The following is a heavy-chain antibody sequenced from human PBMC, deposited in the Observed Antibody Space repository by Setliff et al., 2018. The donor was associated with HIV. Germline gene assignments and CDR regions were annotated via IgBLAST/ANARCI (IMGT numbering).Heavy chain of an antibody. Sequence: SQTLSLTCAISGDSVSSNSAAWNCIRQSPSRGLEWLGRTYYRSKWYNDYAVSVKSRITITSDTSKNQLSLHLTSVTPEDTAVYYCARVFRNLPDYWGQGTLVTVSS. D-gene: IGHD1-1*01. CDR2: TYYRSKWYN. CDR1: GDSVSSNSAA. CDR3: ARVFRNLPDY. J-gene: IGHJ4*02. V-gene: IGHV6-1*01.